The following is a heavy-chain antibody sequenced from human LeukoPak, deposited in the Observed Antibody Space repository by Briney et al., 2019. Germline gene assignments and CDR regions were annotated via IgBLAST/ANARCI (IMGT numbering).Heavy chain of an antibody. CDR2: IYSGGST. CDR3: ARTPLTSDAFDI. CDR1: EFSVGSNY. D-gene: IGHD3-9*01. Sequence: GGSLRLSCAASEFSVGSNYMTWVRQAPGKGLEWVSLIYSGGSTYYADSVKGRFTISRDNSKNTLYLQMNSLRAEDTAVYYCARTPLTSDAFDIWGQGTMVTVSS. J-gene: IGHJ3*02. V-gene: IGHV3-66*01.